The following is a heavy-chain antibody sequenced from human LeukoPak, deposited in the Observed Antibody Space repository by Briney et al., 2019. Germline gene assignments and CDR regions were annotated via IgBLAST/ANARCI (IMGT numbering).Heavy chain of an antibody. D-gene: IGHD3-9*01. CDR1: GYTFSNYC. CDR3: AKDPRNILTGDYDDFDI. CDR2: FNPTYDIP. J-gene: IGHJ3*02. Sequence: GASVKVSCKASGYTFSNYCMHWVRQAPGQGLEWMGIFNPTYDIPIYAQTFEGRVTMTRDLSTSTVYMELSTLRSDDTAVYFGAKDPRNILTGDYDDFDIWGQGTMVIVSS. V-gene: IGHV1-46*01.